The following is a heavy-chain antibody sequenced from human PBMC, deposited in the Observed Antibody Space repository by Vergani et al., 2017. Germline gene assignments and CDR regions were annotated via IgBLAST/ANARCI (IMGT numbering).Heavy chain of an antibody. J-gene: IGHJ5*02. V-gene: IGHV1-46*01. Sequence: QVQLVQSGAEVKKPGASVKASCKASGYTFTSYYMHWVRQAPGQGLEWRGINNPSGGSTSYAQNFQGRVTMTRDTSTSTVYMELSVLRSEDTAVYYCARGPRAVAANGAFDPWGQGTLVTVSS. CDR3: ARGPRAVAANGAFDP. CDR2: NNPSGGST. CDR1: GYTFTSYY. D-gene: IGHD6-19*01.